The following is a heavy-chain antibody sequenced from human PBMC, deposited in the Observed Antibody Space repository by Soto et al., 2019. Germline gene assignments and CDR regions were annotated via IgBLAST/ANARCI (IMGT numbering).Heavy chain of an antibody. CDR1: GYTFTNYG. CDR2: ISGYNGNT. CDR3: AREGQAPYYYYGMDV. V-gene: IGHV1-18*01. Sequence: QVQVVQSGDEVKKPGASVKVSCKASGYTFTNYGFSWVRQAPGQGLEWMGWISGYNGNTKYAEKLQGRVTXTXAXSXXTAHMELRSLRSDDTAVYYCAREGQAPYYYYGMDVWGQGTAVTVSS. J-gene: IGHJ6*02.